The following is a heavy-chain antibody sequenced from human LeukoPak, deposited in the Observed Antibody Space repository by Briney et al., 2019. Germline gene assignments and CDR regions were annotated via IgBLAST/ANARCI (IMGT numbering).Heavy chain of an antibody. V-gene: IGHV4-39*01. CDR1: GGSIISSSYY. D-gene: IGHD4-11*01. Sequence: SSETLSLTCSVSGGSIISSSYYWGWIRQPPEKGLEWIGSIYYTGGTYYSPSLKSRVTISVDTSKNQFSLKLSSVTAADTAVYYCVRHGGTRVTLVEVYYFDYWGQGTLVTVSS. CDR3: VRHGGTRVTLVEVYYFDY. CDR2: IYYTGGT. J-gene: IGHJ4*02.